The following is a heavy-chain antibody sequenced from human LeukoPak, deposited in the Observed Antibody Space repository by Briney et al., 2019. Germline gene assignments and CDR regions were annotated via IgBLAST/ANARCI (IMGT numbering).Heavy chain of an antibody. J-gene: IGHJ2*01. CDR3: ARDRDSSGLRDFDL. Sequence: PSETLSLTCTVSGGSISSYYWSWIRQPPRKGLEWIGYIYYSGSTNYNPSLKSRVTISLDTSKNQFSLKLSSVTAADTAMYYCARDRDSSGLRDFDLWGRGTLVTVSS. V-gene: IGHV4-59*01. D-gene: IGHD3-22*01. CDR2: IYYSGST. CDR1: GGSISSYY.